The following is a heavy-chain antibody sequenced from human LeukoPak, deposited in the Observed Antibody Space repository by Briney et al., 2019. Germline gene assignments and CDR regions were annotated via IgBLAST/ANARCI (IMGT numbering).Heavy chain of an antibody. J-gene: IGHJ3*02. CDR3: ARVSYYPHDAFDI. CDR1: EFSFSDYC. V-gene: IGHV3-7*01. CDR2: IKQDGSEK. Sequence: GGSLRLSCAASEFSFSDYCMIWIRQAPGKGLEWVAKIKQDGSEKYYVDSVKGRFTISRDNAKNSLYLQMNSLRAEDTALYYCARVSYYPHDAFDIWGQGTMVTVSS. D-gene: IGHD1-26*01.